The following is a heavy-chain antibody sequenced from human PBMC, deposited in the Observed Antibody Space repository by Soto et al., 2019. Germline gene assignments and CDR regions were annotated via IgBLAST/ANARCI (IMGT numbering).Heavy chain of an antibody. Sequence: LGLSCAASGFTFTSYTMNCVRQAPGKGLEWVSSISSSSDYIYYADSMKGRVTISRDNAKNSLFLDMNSLTGEDTAVYYCARARVYATGPLDFWGQGTLVTVSS. CDR2: ISSSSDYI. D-gene: IGHD6-13*01. CDR3: ARARVYATGPLDF. CDR1: GFTFTSYT. J-gene: IGHJ4*02. V-gene: IGHV3-21*06.